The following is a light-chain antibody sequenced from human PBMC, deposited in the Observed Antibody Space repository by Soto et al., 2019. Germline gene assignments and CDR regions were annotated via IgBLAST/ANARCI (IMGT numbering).Light chain of an antibody. J-gene: IGKJ5*01. CDR3: QQYNDRPPIT. Sequence: EIVLTQSPATLSLSPGEIATLYFSASQSVDNNVAWYQQKPGQAPRLLIVGSFARATGIPARFSGSGYGSEFALTISGLQSEDFAVYYCQQYNDRPPITFGQGTRLEIK. V-gene: IGKV3-15*01. CDR1: QSVDNN. CDR2: GSF.